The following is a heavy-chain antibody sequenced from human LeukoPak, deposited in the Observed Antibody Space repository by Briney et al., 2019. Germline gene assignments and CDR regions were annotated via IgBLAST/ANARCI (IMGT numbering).Heavy chain of an antibody. J-gene: IGHJ5*02. V-gene: IGHV3-74*01. CDR3: TRDPGGGGARRHNWFDP. Sequence: GGSLRLSCVASGFTFSSYWMHWVRQGPGKGLEWVSRISYDGSTHYADFVKGRFTIPRDNAKDTLYLQLNSLRVDDTAMYFCTRDPGGGGARRHNWFDPWGQGTLVTVSS. CDR2: ISYDGST. CDR1: GFTFSSYW. D-gene: IGHD2-21*01.